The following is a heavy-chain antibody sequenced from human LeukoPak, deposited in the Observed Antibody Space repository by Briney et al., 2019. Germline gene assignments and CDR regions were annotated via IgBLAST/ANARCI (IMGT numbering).Heavy chain of an antibody. CDR3: TRIRDVYTFDN. CDR2: IKSKTYGETT. Sequence: GGSLSLSCTGSAFSFGDYAMSWLRQAPGKGLEWLGFIKSKTYGETTGYAASVRGRFTISRDDSESIAYLQMNSLKTEDKAKFLFTRIRDVYTFDNGGKGTLVTVSS. J-gene: IGHJ4*02. CDR1: AFSFGDYA. D-gene: IGHD5-24*01. V-gene: IGHV3-49*03.